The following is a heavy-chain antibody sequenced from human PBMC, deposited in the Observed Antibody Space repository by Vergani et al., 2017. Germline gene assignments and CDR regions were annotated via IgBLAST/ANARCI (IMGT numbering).Heavy chain of an antibody. D-gene: IGHD3-9*01. CDR1: GGSISSYY. Sequence: QVQLQESGPGLVKPSETLSLTCTVSGGSISSYYWSWIRQPPGKGLEWVGYIYYSGSTNYNPSLKSRVTIPVDTAKNQSSLKLSSVTAADPAVYYCAGDYDPLKLDWLLGADYGMDVWGQGTTVTVSS. CDR2: IYYSGST. V-gene: IGHV4-59*01. CDR3: AGDYDPLKLDWLLGADYGMDV. J-gene: IGHJ6*02.